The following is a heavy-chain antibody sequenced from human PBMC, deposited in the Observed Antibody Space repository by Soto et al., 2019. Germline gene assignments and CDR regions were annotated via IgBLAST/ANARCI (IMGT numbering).Heavy chain of an antibody. CDR1: GYTFTSYG. V-gene: IGHV1-18*04. D-gene: IGHD3-10*01. J-gene: IGHJ4*02. Sequence: ASVKVSCKASGYTFTSYGISCVRQAPGQGLEWMGWISAYNGNTNYAQKLQGRVTMTTDTSTSTAYMELRSLRSDDTAVYYCAREIGGSGSYYSFGYWGQGTLVTVSS. CDR2: ISAYNGNT. CDR3: AREIGGSGSYYSFGY.